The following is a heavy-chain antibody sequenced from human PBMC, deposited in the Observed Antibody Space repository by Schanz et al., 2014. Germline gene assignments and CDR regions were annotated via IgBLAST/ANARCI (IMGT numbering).Heavy chain of an antibody. V-gene: IGHV1-46*01. CDR3: ARDQSPYTNTSDVRYFDY. CDR2: INPIGGST. D-gene: IGHD6-6*01. J-gene: IGHJ4*02. CDR1: GYTFTSYD. Sequence: VQLVQSGAEVKRPGASVRVSCKASGYTFTSYDFNWVRQAPGQGLEWMGIINPIGGSTTYAQKFRGAVTLTTDTSTDTAYLELTSLRSEDTAVYFCARDQSPYTNTSDVRYFDYWGQGTLVTGSS.